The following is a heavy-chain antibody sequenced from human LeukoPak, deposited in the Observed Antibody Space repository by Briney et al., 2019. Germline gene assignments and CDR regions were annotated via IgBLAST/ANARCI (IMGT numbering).Heavy chain of an antibody. D-gene: IGHD3-22*01. Sequence: ASVKVSCKASGYTFTGYYMHWVRQAPGQGLEWMGWINPNSGGTNYAQKFQGRVTMTRDTSISTAYMELSRLRSDDTAVYYCARLGDISGYYLRDYWGQGTLVTVSS. CDR3: ARLGDISGYYLRDY. V-gene: IGHV1-2*02. CDR1: GYTFTGYY. J-gene: IGHJ4*02. CDR2: INPNSGGT.